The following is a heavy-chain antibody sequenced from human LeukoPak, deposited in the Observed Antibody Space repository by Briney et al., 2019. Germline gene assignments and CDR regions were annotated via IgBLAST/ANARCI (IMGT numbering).Heavy chain of an antibody. CDR1: GGSISSGSYY. CDR2: IYTSGST. V-gene: IGHV4-61*02. CDR3: ARGTPKVYYYYYMDV. D-gene: IGHD2-15*01. Sequence: PSQTLSLTCTVSGGSISSGSYYWSWIRQPAGKGLEWIGRIYTSGSTNYNPSLKSRVTISVDTSKNQFSLKLSSVTAADTAVYYCARGTPKVYYYYYMDVWGKGTTVTVFS. J-gene: IGHJ6*03.